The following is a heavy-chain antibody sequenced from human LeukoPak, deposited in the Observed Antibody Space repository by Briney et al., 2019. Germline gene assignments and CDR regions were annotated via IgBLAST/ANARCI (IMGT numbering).Heavy chain of an antibody. J-gene: IGHJ4*02. CDR2: ISYDGSNK. CDR1: GFTFSSSG. CDR3: AKGQPGGTQLPSWAPYYFDY. D-gene: IGHD5-18*01. V-gene: IGHV3-30*18. Sequence: GRSLRLSCAASGFTFSSSGMHRVRQAPGKGLQWVAVISYDGSNKYYTNSVKGRFTISRDNSKNTVYLQMNSLRAEDTAVYYCAKGQPGGTQLPSWAPYYFDYWGQGTLVTVSS.